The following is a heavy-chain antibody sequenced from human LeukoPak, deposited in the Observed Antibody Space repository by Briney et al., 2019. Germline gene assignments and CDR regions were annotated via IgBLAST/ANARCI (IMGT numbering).Heavy chain of an antibody. Sequence: SETLSLTCTVSGGSISSGDYYWSWIRQPPGKGLEWIAYMYYSGSTYYNPSLKSRVTMSADTSKNQLSLKLSSVTAAETAVYYCARPYYYDSRIDPWGQGILGTVSS. V-gene: IGHV4-30-4*02. J-gene: IGHJ5*02. CDR1: GGSISSGDYY. CDR2: MYYSGST. D-gene: IGHD3-22*01. CDR3: ARPYYYDSRIDP.